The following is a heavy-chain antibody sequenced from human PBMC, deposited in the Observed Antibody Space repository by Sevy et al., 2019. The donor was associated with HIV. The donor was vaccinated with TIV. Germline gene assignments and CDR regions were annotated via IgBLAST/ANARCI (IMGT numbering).Heavy chain of an antibody. Sequence: ASVKVSCKASGGSLSDYGMNCVRQAPGQGLEWTGGIIPRVGLTNYAQKFHDRVTITADESTSTVYIEVRRLTSEDTGVYYCASVRPCGGDCYFFDSWGQGTLVTVSS. D-gene: IGHD2-21*01. CDR2: IIPRVGLT. CDR3: ASVRPCGGDCYFFDS. CDR1: GGSLSDYG. V-gene: IGHV1-69*10. J-gene: IGHJ4*02.